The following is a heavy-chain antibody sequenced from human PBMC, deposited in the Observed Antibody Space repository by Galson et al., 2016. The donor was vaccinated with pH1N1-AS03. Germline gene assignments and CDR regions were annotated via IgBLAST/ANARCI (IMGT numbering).Heavy chain of an antibody. CDR3: AKDVLSWAFDH. D-gene: IGHD1-26*01. Sequence: SLRLSCAASGFAVRANAMSWVRQAPGKGLEWVSAIDGGRENTHHADSVKGRFTLSRDNSKNTLYLQMNSLRPEDTAVYYCAKDVLSWAFDHWGQGALVTVSS. CDR2: IDGGRENT. V-gene: IGHV3-23*01. CDR1: GFAVRANA. J-gene: IGHJ4*02.